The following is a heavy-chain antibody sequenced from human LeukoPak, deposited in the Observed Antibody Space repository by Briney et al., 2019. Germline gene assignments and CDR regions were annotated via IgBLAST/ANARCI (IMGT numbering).Heavy chain of an antibody. Sequence: GESLKISCKGSGYSFTGYWIGWVRQMPGKGLEWMGIIYPGDSDTRYSPSFQGQVTISADKSISTAYLQWSSLKASDTAMYYRAGYSYYGDSIQDAFDIWGQGTMVTVSS. J-gene: IGHJ3*02. CDR2: IYPGDSDT. D-gene: IGHD4-17*01. CDR1: GYSFTGYW. V-gene: IGHV5-51*01. CDR3: AGYSYYGDSIQDAFDI.